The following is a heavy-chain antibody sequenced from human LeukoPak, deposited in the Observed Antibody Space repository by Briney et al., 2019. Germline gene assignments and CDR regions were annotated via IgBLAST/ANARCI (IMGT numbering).Heavy chain of an antibody. CDR1: GFTFSSYA. V-gene: IGHV3-30-3*01. CDR2: ISYDGSNK. J-gene: IGHJ4*02. CDR3: ARDSSSSWYGPIDY. Sequence: GRSLRLSCAASGFTFSSYAMHWVRQAPGKGLEWVAVISYDGSNKYYADSVKGRFTISRDNSKNTLYLQMNSLRAEDTAVYYCARDSSSSWYGPIDYWGQGTLVTVSS. D-gene: IGHD6-13*01.